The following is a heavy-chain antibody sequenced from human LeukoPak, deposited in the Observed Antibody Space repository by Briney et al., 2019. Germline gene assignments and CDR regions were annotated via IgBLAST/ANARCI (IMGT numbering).Heavy chain of an antibody. Sequence: GGSLRLSCAASGFSLSSYAMSWVRQAPGKGLEWVSAISSTDAGTYYADSVKGRFTISRDNFKNTLYLQMSSLRAEDTAVYYCAKLAHNYDTKVDYWGQGTLVTVSS. CDR1: GFSLSSYA. V-gene: IGHV3-23*01. D-gene: IGHD3-22*01. J-gene: IGHJ4*02. CDR3: AKLAHNYDTKVDY. CDR2: ISSTDAGT.